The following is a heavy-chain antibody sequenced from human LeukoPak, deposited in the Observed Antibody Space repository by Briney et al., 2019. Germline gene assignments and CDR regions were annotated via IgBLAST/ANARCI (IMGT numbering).Heavy chain of an antibody. Sequence: GSSVKVSCKASGGTFSSYAISWVRQAPGQGLEWMGRIIPILGIANYAQKFQGRVTITTDESTSTAYMELSSLRSEDTAVYYCARGRGCSSTSCYELTMVRGAFLDAFDIWGQGTMVTVSS. CDR1: GGTFSSYA. V-gene: IGHV1-69*04. D-gene: IGHD2-2*01. CDR3: ARGRGCSSTSCYELTMVRGAFLDAFDI. J-gene: IGHJ3*02. CDR2: IIPILGIA.